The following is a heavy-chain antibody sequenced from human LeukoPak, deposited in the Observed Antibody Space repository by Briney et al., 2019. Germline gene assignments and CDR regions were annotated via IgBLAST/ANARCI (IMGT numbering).Heavy chain of an antibody. J-gene: IGHJ5*02. Sequence: GGSLRLSCAASGFTFSSYSMNWVRQAPGKGLEWVSSISSSSSYIYYADSVKGRFTISRDNAKNSLYLQMNSLRAEDTAVYYCAKDYYGSGTQFHWFDPWGQGTLVTVSS. CDR3: AKDYYGSGTQFHWFDP. CDR1: GFTFSSYS. V-gene: IGHV3-21*04. D-gene: IGHD3-10*01. CDR2: ISSSSSYI.